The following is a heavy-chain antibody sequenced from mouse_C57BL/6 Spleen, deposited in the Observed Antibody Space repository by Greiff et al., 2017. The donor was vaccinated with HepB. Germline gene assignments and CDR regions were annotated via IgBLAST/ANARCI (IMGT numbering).Heavy chain of an antibody. CDR2: ISYDGSN. CDR3: AGVGYSEGYFDV. J-gene: IGHJ1*03. V-gene: IGHV3-6*01. CDR1: GYSITSGYY. D-gene: IGHD2-12*01. Sequence: EVKLEESGPGLVKPSQSLSLTCSVSGYSITSGYYWNWIRQFPGNKLEWMGYISYDGSNNYNPSLKNRISITRDTSKNQFFLKLNSVTTEDTATYYCAGVGYSEGYFDVWGTGTTVTVSS.